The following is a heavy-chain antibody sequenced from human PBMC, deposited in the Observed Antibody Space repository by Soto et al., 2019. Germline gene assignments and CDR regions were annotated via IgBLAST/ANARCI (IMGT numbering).Heavy chain of an antibody. J-gene: IGHJ4*02. CDR3: ARAGSYYYDSSGYFY. Sequence: ASVKVSCKASGYTFTGYYMHWVRQAPGQGLEWMGWINPNSGGTNYAQKFQGWVTMTRDTSISTAYMELSRLRSDDTAVYYCARAGSYYYDSSGYFYWGQRPLVPVPS. CDR2: INPNSGGT. V-gene: IGHV1-2*04. D-gene: IGHD3-22*01. CDR1: GYTFTGYY.